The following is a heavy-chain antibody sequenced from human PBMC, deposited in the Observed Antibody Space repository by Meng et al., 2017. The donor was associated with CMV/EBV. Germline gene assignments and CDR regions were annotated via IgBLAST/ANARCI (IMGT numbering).Heavy chain of an antibody. Sequence: GGSLRLSCAASGFTLSTYSMNWVRQAPGKGLEWVSSITISSSYIYYADSVKARFTISRENAKTSLYLQMNSLRAAQTAVYYCARDPPGDYDFWSCYSNWFDPWGQGTLVTVSS. V-gene: IGHV3-21*06. D-gene: IGHD3-3*01. CDR3: ARDPPGDYDFWSCYSNWFDP. CDR1: GFTLSTYS. J-gene: IGHJ5*02. CDR2: ITISSSYI.